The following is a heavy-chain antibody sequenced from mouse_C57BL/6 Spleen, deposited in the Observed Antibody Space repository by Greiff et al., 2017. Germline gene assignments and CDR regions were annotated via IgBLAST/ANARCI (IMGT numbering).Heavy chain of an antibody. CDR2: IDPEDGET. D-gene: IGHD1-1*01. CDR1: GFNIKDYY. V-gene: IGHV14-2*01. Sequence: EVKLVESGAELVKPGASVKLSCTASGFNIKDYYMHWVKQRTEQGLEWIGRIDPEDGETKYAPKFQGKATITADTSSNTAYLQLSSLTSEDTAVYYCARWDYYGSSVAWFAYWGQGTLVTVSA. CDR3: ARWDYYGSSVAWFAY. J-gene: IGHJ3*01.